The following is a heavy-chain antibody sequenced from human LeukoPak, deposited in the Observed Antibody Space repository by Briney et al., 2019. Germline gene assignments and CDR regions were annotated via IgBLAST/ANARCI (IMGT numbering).Heavy chain of an antibody. J-gene: IGHJ6*03. V-gene: IGHV4-34*01. CDR3: ARLTPSYYDFWSGYYNPRSRASYMDV. CDR2: INHSGST. Sequence: SETLSLTCAVYGGSFSGYYWSWIRQPPGKGLEWIGEINHSGSTNYNPSLKSRVTISVDTSKNQFSLKLSSVTAADTAVYYCARLTPSYYDFWSGYYNPRSRASYMDVWGKGTTVTVSS. CDR1: GGSFSGYY. D-gene: IGHD3-3*01.